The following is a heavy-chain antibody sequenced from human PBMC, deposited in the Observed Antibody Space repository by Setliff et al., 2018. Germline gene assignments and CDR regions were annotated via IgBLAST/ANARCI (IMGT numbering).Heavy chain of an antibody. CDR1: GFTFSNYA. Sequence: GSLRLSCAASGFTFSNYAMHWVRQAPGKGLEYVSAISSNGSSTYYADSVKGRFTISRDNSKNTLYLQMGSLRAEDMAVYYCARAAYSTRWYGYYYYMDVWGKGTTVTVSS. V-gene: IGHV3-64*02. J-gene: IGHJ6*03. CDR2: ISSNGSST. D-gene: IGHD6-13*01. CDR3: ARAAYSTRWYGYYYYMDV.